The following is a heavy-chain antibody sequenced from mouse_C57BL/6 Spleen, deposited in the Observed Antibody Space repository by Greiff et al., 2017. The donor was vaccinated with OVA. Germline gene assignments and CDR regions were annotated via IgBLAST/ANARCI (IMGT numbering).Heavy chain of an antibody. CDR1: GYSFTGYF. CDR2: INPYNGDT. J-gene: IGHJ1*03. D-gene: IGHD1-1*01. Sequence: EVQLQESGPELVKPGDSVKISCKASGYSFTGYFMNWVMQSHGKSLEWIGRINPYNGDTFYNQKFKGKATFTVDKSSSTAHMELRSLTSEDSAVYYCERGTTVEYFDVWGTGTTVTVSS. CDR3: ERGTTVEYFDV. V-gene: IGHV1-20*01.